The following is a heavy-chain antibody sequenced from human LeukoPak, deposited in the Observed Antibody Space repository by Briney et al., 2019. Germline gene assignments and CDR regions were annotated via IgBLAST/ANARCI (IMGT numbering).Heavy chain of an antibody. D-gene: IGHD5-24*01. Sequence: SETLSLTCTVSSGSISTSNYYWGWVRQPPGKALEWIGNIFYSGSTYYSPSLKSRVTISLDTSRNQFSLKLSSVTAADTAVYFCARVRWQQLGYFDYWGQGTLVTVSS. V-gene: IGHV4-39*01. CDR2: IFYSGST. CDR3: ARVRWQQLGYFDY. J-gene: IGHJ4*02. CDR1: SGSISTSNYY.